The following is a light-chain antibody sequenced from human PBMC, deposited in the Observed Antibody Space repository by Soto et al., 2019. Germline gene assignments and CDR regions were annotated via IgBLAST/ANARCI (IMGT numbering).Light chain of an antibody. CDR2: DAS. CDR3: QQRSDGPPIT. V-gene: IGKV3-11*01. CDR1: ESVGSN. Sequence: EVVLTHSPATLSLSPGERATLSCRASESVGSNLAWYQQKPGQAPRLLIYDASNRAAGVPYRFRGSGSGTDFTLTISSVEPEDFGVYYCQQRSDGPPITFGQGTRLEIK. J-gene: IGKJ5*01.